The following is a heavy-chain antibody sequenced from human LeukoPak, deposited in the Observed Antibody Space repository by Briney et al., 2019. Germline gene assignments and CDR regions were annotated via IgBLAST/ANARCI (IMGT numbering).Heavy chain of an antibody. CDR3: ARVDSITIFGVGSAFFDY. Sequence: PSETLSLTCAVSGYSISSGYYWGWIRQPPGKGLEWIGSTYHSGSTYYNPSLKSRVTISVDTSKNQFSLKLSSVTAADTAVYYCARVDSITIFGVGSAFFDYWGQGTLVTVSS. CDR2: TYHSGST. V-gene: IGHV4-38-2*01. D-gene: IGHD3-3*01. J-gene: IGHJ4*02. CDR1: GYSISSGYY.